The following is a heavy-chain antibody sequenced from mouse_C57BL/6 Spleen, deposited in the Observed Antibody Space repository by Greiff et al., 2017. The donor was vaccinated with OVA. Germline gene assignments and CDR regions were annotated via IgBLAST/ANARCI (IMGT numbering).Heavy chain of an antibody. V-gene: IGHV1-61*01. Sequence: QVQLQQPGAELVRPGSSVKLSCKASGYTFTSYWMDWVKQRPGQGLEWIGNIYPSDSETHYNQKFKDKATLTVDKSSSTAYMQLSSLTSEDSAVYYCARGGFYYGNFPFDYWGQGTTLTVSS. CDR1: GYTFTSYW. CDR3: ARGGFYYGNFPFDY. D-gene: IGHD2-1*01. J-gene: IGHJ2*01. CDR2: IYPSDSET.